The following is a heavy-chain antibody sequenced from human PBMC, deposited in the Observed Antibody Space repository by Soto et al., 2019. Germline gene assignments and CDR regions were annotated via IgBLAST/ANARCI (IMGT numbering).Heavy chain of an antibody. CDR3: AKYKLAAAGPNCFDP. J-gene: IGHJ5*02. Sequence: GGSLRLACAASGFTFSGYAMSWVRQAPGEGLGWVSAISGGGGRTYYADSVKGRFTISRDKSKNTLYLQMNRLRAEDTAVYYCAKYKLAAAGPNCFDPWCQGTLVTVSS. CDR1: GFTFSGYA. D-gene: IGHD6-13*01. V-gene: IGHV3-23*01. CDR2: ISGGGGRT.